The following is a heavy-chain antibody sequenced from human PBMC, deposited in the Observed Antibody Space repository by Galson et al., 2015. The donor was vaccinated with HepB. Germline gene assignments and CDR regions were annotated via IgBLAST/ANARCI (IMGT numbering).Heavy chain of an antibody. CDR3: ARAMTYSSSWYRSYYYYGMDV. CDR1: GFTFSSYW. Sequence: SLRLSCAASGFTFSSYWMSWVRQAPGKGLEWVANIKQDGSEKYYVDSVKGRFTISRDNAKNSLYLQMNSLRAEDTAVYYCARAMTYSSSWYRSYYYYGMDVWGQGTTVTVSS. V-gene: IGHV3-7*01. CDR2: IKQDGSEK. D-gene: IGHD6-13*01. J-gene: IGHJ6*02.